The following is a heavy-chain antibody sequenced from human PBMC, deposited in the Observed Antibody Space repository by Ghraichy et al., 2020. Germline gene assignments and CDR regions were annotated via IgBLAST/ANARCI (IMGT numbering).Heavy chain of an antibody. CDR3: AKAERTVVVVNDAFDI. CDR2: CSGGVGSN. D-gene: IGHD2-15*01. Sequence: RWAGGGGGEAPGEGLGWVSACSGGVGSNYSADSVKGRVTISRDNSTHTLYLQMNSRRAEATAVYYCAKAERTVVVVNDAFDIWGQGTMVTVSS. J-gene: IGHJ3*02. CDR1: RWA. V-gene: IGHV3-23*01.